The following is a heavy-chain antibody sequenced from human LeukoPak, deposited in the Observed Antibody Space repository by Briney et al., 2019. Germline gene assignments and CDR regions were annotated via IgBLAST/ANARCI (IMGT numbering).Heavy chain of an antibody. J-gene: IGHJ4*02. Sequence: ASVKVSCKASGGTFSSYAISWVRQAPGQGLEWMGWINPNSGGTNYAQKFQGRVTMTRDTSISTAYMELSRLRSDDTAVYYCARSSSRYYFDYWGQRTLVTVSS. D-gene: IGHD2-2*01. V-gene: IGHV1-2*02. CDR3: ARSSSRYYFDY. CDR2: INPNSGGT. CDR1: GGTFSSYA.